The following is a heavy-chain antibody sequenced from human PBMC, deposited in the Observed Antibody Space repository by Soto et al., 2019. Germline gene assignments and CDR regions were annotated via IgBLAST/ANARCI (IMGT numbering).Heavy chain of an antibody. V-gene: IGHV3-33*01. Sequence: QVQLVESGGGVVQPGRSLRLSCAASGFTFSSYGMHWVRQAPGKGLEWVAVIWYDGSNKYYADSVKGRFTISRDNSKNTLYLQMNSLRAEDTAVYYCAREKYCISTGCYGGYYYYYGMDVWGQGTTVTVSS. D-gene: IGHD2-2*01. CDR2: IWYDGSNK. CDR1: GFTFSSYG. J-gene: IGHJ6*02. CDR3: AREKYCISTGCYGGYYYYYGMDV.